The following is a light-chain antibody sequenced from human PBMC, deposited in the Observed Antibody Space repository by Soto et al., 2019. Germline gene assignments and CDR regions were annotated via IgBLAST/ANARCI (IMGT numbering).Light chain of an antibody. CDR1: SSNIGNNY. V-gene: IGLV1-51*01. CDR3: GTWDSSLSAGV. CDR2: DSD. Sequence: QSALTQPPSVSAAPGQKVTISCSGSSSNIGNNYVSWYQQLPGTAPKLLIYDSDKRPSGIPDRFSGSKSGTSATLGITGLQTGDEADYYCGTWDSSLSAGVFGNGTKLTAL. J-gene: IGLJ1*01.